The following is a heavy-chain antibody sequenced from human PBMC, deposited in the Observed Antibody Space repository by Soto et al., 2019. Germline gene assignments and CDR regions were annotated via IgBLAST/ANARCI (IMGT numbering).Heavy chain of an antibody. V-gene: IGHV4-30-4*02. Sequence: PSDTLSLTCTVSGGSISSGDYYWSWIRQPPGKGLEWIGYIYYSGSTYYNPSLKSRVTISVDTSKNQFSLKLSSVTAADTAVYYCARLTVTTYYYYGMDVWGQGTTVTVSS. CDR3: ARLTVTTYYYYGMDV. D-gene: IGHD4-4*01. CDR1: GGSISSGDYY. CDR2: IYYSGST. J-gene: IGHJ6*02.